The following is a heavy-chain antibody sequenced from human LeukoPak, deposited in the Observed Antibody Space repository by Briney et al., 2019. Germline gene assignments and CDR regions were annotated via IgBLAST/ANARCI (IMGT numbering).Heavy chain of an antibody. J-gene: IGHJ3*02. Sequence: GGSLRLSCAASGFTFSTYVMQWVRQAPGKGLEYLSAITGDGGYTYYANSVKGRFTISRDNSKKTLYLQMGSLRADDMAVYYCARVSTNDRRNAFDIWGQGTMVTVSS. CDR1: GFTFSTYV. D-gene: IGHD2-8*01. CDR2: ITGDGGYT. V-gene: IGHV3-64*01. CDR3: ARVSTNDRRNAFDI.